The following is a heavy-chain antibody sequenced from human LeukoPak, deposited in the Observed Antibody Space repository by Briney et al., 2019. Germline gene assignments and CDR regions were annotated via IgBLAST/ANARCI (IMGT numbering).Heavy chain of an antibody. CDR3: ARAQVDYNNGPGSRGYYSYGMDV. D-gene: IGHD4-11*01. V-gene: IGHV4-59*01. CDR2: IYYSGST. CDR1: GGSISTYC. Sequence: SETLSLTCTVSGGSISTYCGNRIRQAPGKGLEWIGYIYYSGSTNYNPSLKSRVAMSVDTSRNQFSLKLSSVTAADTAVYYCARAQVDYNNGPGSRGYYSYGMDVWGRGTTVTVSS. J-gene: IGHJ6*02.